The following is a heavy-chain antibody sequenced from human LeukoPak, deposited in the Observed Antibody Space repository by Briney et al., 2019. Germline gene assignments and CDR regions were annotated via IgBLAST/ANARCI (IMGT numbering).Heavy chain of an antibody. V-gene: IGHV3-48*02. CDR3: ARVDYPPRVGQWLVWAFDI. CDR1: GFTFSSYS. Sequence: GGSLRLSCAASGFTFSSYSMNWVRQAPGKGLEWVSYISSSSSTIYYADSVKGRFTISRDNAKNSLYLQMNSLRDEDTAVYYCARVDYPPRVGQWLVWAFDIWGQGTMVTVSS. D-gene: IGHD6-19*01. CDR2: ISSSSSTI. J-gene: IGHJ3*02.